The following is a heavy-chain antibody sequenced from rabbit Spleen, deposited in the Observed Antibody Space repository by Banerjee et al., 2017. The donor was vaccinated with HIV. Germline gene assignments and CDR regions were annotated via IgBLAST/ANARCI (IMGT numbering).Heavy chain of an antibody. CDR3: ARDTGSSFSSYGMDL. D-gene: IGHD8-1*01. Sequence: QSLEESGGDLVKPGASLTLTCTASGVSFSLSSYMCWVRQAPGKGLEWIACIEAGSSGFTYFASWAKGRFTISKTSSTTVTLQMTSLTAADTATYFCARDTGSSFSSYGMDLWGQGTLVTVS. CDR1: GVSFSLSSY. V-gene: IGHV1S40*01. CDR2: IEAGSSGFT. J-gene: IGHJ6*01.